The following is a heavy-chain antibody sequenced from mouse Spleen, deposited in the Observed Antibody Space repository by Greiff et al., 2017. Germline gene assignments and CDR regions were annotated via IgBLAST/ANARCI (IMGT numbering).Heavy chain of an antibody. Sequence: EVKLQESGPELVKPGASVKIPCKASGYTFTDYNMDWVKQSHGKSLEWIGDINPNNGGTIYNQKFKGKATLTVDKSSSTAYMELRSLTSEDTAVYYCARGRDYYDYDGGPFAYWGQGTLVTVSA. CDR2: INPNNGGT. D-gene: IGHD2-4*01. V-gene: IGHV1-18*01. J-gene: IGHJ3*01. CDR3: ARGRDYYDYDGGPFAY. CDR1: GYTFTDYN.